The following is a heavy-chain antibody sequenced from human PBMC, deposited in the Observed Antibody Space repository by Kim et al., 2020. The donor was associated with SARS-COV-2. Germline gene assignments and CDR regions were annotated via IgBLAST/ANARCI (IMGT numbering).Heavy chain of an antibody. D-gene: IGHD3-16*01. J-gene: IGHJ4*02. CDR3: VRDASAPH. V-gene: IGHV3-74*03. CDR2: DGSST. Sequence: DGSSTTHGDSVKGRLTIHRDNAKNTLYLKMNSRRGEDTAVYYCVRDASAPHWGQGTLVTVSS.